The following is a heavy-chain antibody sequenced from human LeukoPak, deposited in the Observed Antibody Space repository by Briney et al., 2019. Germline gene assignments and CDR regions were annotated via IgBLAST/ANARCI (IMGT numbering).Heavy chain of an antibody. CDR1: GGSISSYY. Sequence: SETLSLTCTVSGGSISSYYWGWIRQPPGKGLEWIGSIYYSGSTYYNPSLKSRVTISVDTSKNQFSLKLSSVTAADTAVYYCARDSKYSYGLYYFDYWGQGTLVTVSS. CDR2: IYYSGST. V-gene: IGHV4-39*07. D-gene: IGHD5-18*01. J-gene: IGHJ4*02. CDR3: ARDSKYSYGLYYFDY.